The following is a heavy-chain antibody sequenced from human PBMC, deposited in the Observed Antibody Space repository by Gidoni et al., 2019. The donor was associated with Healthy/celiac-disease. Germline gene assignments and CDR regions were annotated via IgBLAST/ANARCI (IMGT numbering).Heavy chain of an antibody. D-gene: IGHD6-19*01. CDR2: INPSGGST. CDR3: ARGGQWLVEGDFDI. J-gene: IGHJ3*02. Sequence: QVQLVQPGAAVTKPGASVKVSFKASGSPFTSYYMHWLRQAPGQGLEWMGIINPSGGSTSYAQKFQGRVTMTRDTSTSTVYMELSRLRSEDTAVYYCARGGQWLVEGDFDIWGQGTMVTVSS. CDR1: GSPFTSYY. V-gene: IGHV1-46*01.